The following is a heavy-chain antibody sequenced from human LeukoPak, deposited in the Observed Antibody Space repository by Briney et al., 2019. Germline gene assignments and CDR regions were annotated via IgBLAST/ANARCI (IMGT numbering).Heavy chain of an antibody. J-gene: IGHJ6*03. V-gene: IGHV1-46*01. CDR1: GYTFTSYY. CDR2: INPSGGST. D-gene: IGHD3-16*02. CDR3: ARGPWNYYDYVWGSYRKDYYYYYMDV. Sequence: ASVKVSCKASGYTFTSYYMHWVRQAPGQGLEWMGMINPSGGSTSYAQKFQGRVTMTRDTSTSTVYMELSSLRSEDTAVYYCARGPWNYYDYVWGSYRKDYYYYYMDVWGKGTTVTISS.